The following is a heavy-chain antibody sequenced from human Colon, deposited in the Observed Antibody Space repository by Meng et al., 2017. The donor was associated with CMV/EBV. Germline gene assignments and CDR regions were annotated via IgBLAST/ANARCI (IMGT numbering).Heavy chain of an antibody. Sequence: GGSLRLSCAASGFTVTDNDMSWVRQAPGKGLEWVSIIFRGGDTHYANSVTGRFTVSRDSSKNTLYLQMNGLRVEDTAVHYCASYNHHQVAGGIYWYSDLWGRGTLVTVSS. CDR2: IFRGGDT. CDR3: ASYNHHQVAGGIYWYSDL. V-gene: IGHV3-66*02. D-gene: IGHD3-10*01. CDR1: GFTVTDND. J-gene: IGHJ2*01.